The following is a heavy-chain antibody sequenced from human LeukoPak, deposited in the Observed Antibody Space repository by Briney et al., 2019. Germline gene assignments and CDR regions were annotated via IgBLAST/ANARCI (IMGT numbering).Heavy chain of an antibody. V-gene: IGHV1-2*02. D-gene: IGHD6-19*01. CDR1: GYTFTGYY. CDR3: ASQAVYSSGWYDAEYFQH. CDR2: INPNSGGT. J-gene: IGHJ1*01. Sequence: ASVKVSCKASGYTFTGYYMHWVRQAPGQGLEWMGWINPNSGGTNYAQKFQGRVTMTRDTSIGTAYMELSRLRSDDTAVYYCASQAVYSSGWYDAEYFQHWGQGTLVTVSS.